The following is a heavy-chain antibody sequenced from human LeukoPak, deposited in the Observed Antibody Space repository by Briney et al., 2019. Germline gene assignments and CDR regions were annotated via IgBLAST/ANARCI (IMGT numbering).Heavy chain of an antibody. Sequence: ASVKVSCKVSGYTLTELSMHWVRQAPGKGLEWMGGFDPEDGETIYAQKFQGRVTMTEDTSTDTAYMELSSLRFEDTAVYYCATVPGAIAVADFYFQHWGQGTLVTVSS. CDR2: FDPEDGET. V-gene: IGHV1-24*01. D-gene: IGHD6-19*01. CDR3: ATVPGAIAVADFYFQH. J-gene: IGHJ1*01. CDR1: GYTLTELS.